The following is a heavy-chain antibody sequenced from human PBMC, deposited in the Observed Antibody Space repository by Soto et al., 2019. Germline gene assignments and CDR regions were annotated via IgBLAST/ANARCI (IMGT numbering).Heavy chain of an antibody. CDR2: TYYRSKWYN. CDR1: GDSVSSNSAA. CDR3: ARAVAGIIYYYYYGMDV. Sequence: PSQTLSLTCAISGDSVSSNSAAWSWIRQSPSRGLEWLGRTYYRSKWYNDYAVSVKSRITINPDTSKNQFSLQLNSVTPEDTAVYYCARAVAGIIYYYYYGMDVWGQGTTVTVSS. D-gene: IGHD6-19*01. V-gene: IGHV6-1*01. J-gene: IGHJ6*02.